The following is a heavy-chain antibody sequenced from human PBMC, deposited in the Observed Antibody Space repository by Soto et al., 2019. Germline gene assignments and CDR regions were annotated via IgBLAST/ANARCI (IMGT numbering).Heavy chain of an antibody. CDR1: GFTFSSYG. CDR3: AKSAGSNAYYPNDY. D-gene: IGHD3-16*01. Sequence: GGSLRLSCAASGFTFSSYGIHWVRQAPGQGLEWVAVITYGGSNKYYADSVKGRFTISRDNSKNTLYLQMNSLRAEDTAVYYCAKSAGSNAYYPNDYWGQGTLVTVSS. CDR2: ITYGGSNK. V-gene: IGHV3-30*18. J-gene: IGHJ4*02.